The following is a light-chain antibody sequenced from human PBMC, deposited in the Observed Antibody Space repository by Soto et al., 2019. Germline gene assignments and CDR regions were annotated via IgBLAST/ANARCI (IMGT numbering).Light chain of an antibody. CDR2: LNSDGSH. V-gene: IGLV4-69*01. CDR1: SGHSSYA. CDR3: QTWDTGIRVV. Sequence: QPVLTQSPSASASLGASVKLTCTLSSGHSSYAIAWHQQQPEKGPRYLMKLNSDGSHSKGDGIPDRFSGSSSGAERYLTISSLQPEDEADYYCQTWDTGIRVVFGGGTKLTVL. J-gene: IGLJ2*01.